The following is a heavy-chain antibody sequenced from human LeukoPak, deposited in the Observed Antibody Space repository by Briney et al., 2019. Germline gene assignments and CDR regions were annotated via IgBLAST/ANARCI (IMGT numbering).Heavy chain of an antibody. J-gene: IGHJ4*02. V-gene: IGHV5-51*01. Sequence: GESLKISCEASGYSFTSHWIGWVRQMPGKGLEWMGIIYPGDSDTRYSPSFQGQVTISADKSISTAYLQWSSLKAPDTAMYFCARRGYCDSTSCSAPLDYWGQGTLVAVSS. CDR2: IYPGDSDT. CDR3: ARRGYCDSTSCSAPLDY. CDR1: GYSFTSHW. D-gene: IGHD2-2*01.